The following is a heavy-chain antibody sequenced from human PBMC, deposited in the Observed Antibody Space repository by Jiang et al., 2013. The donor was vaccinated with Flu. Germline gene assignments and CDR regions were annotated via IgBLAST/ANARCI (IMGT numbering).Heavy chain of an antibody. Sequence: LKPSETLSLTCAGLWWVLQWLLLELDPPAPRKGLEWIGEINHSGSTNYNPSLKSRVTISVDTSKNQFSLKLSSVTAADTAVYYCARKGPGLRYFDWLLSPQDAFDIWGQGTMVTVSS. CDR3: ARKGPGLRYFDWLLSPQDAFDI. CDR2: INHSGST. J-gene: IGHJ3*02. V-gene: IGHV4-34*01. D-gene: IGHD3-9*01. CDR1: WVLQWLL.